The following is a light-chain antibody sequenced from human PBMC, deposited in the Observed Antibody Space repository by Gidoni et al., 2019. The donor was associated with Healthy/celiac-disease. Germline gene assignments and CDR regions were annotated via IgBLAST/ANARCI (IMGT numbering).Light chain of an antibody. V-gene: IGKV3-11*01. J-gene: IGKJ4*01. CDR2: DAS. Sequence: EFVLTQSPATLSLSPGERATLSCRASQNVSSYLAWYQQKPGQAPRLLIYDASNRATGIPARFSGSGSGTDFTLTISSLEPEDFAVYYCQQRSNWPPSLTFGGGTKVEIK. CDR1: QNVSSY. CDR3: QQRSNWPPSLT.